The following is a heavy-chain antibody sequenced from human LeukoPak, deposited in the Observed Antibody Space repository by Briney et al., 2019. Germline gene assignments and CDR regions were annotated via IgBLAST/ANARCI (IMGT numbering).Heavy chain of an antibody. CDR1: GGSISSYY. D-gene: IGHD2-2*01. J-gene: IGHJ5*02. V-gene: IGHV4-59*12. Sequence: PSETLSLTCTVSGGSISSYYWSWIRQPPGKGLEWIGYIYYSGSTNYNPSLKSRVTISVDTSKNQFSLKLSSVTAADTAVYYCASRGGYCSSTSCYGPLRFDPWGQGTLVTVSS. CDR3: ASRGGYCSSTSCYGPLRFDP. CDR2: IYYSGST.